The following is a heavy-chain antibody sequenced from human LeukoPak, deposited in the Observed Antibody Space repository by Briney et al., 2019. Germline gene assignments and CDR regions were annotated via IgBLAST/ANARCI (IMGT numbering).Heavy chain of an antibody. Sequence: PGGSLRLSCAASGFTFSDAWMNWVRQTPGKGLEWVGRIQSKTHGGTTDLAPPVKDRFTISRDDSKSMLFLQMNSLKPEDTAVYYCTTAFFGSPPGWGQGTLVTVSS. CDR1: GFTFSDAW. CDR2: IQSKTHGGTT. CDR3: TTAFFGSPPG. D-gene: IGHD2/OR15-2a*01. V-gene: IGHV3-15*01. J-gene: IGHJ4*02.